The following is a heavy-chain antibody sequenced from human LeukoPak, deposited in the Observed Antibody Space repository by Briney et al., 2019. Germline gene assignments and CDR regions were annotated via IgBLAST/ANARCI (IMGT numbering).Heavy chain of an antibody. Sequence: GGSLRLSCAASGFTLTRYWMSWVRQAPGKGPEWVANINEDGSEKYYLDSVRGRFTFSRDNARNSLYLQMNSLRVEDAAVYFCAIVGAAGFDYWGQGALVTVSS. CDR3: AIVGAAGFDY. D-gene: IGHD6-13*01. V-gene: IGHV3-7*03. CDR2: INEDGSEK. CDR1: GFTLTRYW. J-gene: IGHJ4*02.